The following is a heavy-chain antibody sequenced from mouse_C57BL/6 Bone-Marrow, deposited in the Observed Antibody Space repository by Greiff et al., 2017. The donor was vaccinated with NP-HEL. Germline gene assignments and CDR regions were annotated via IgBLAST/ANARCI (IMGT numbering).Heavy chain of an antibody. CDR3: LDSSGYEAMDY. J-gene: IGHJ4*01. D-gene: IGHD3-2*02. V-gene: IGHV1-64*01. CDR1: GYTFTSYW. Sequence: QVQLQQSGAELVKPGASVKLSCKASGYTFTSYWMHWVKQRPGQGLEWIGMIHPNSGSTNYNEKFKSKATLTVDKSSSTAYMQLSSLTSEDSAVYYCLDSSGYEAMDYWGQGTSVTVSS. CDR2: IHPNSGST.